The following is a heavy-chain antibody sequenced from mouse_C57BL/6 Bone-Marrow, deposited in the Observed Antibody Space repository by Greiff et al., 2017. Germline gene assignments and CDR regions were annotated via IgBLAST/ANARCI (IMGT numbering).Heavy chain of an antibody. V-gene: IGHV5-4*01. J-gene: IGHJ4*01. CDR3: ARGDGYPYAMEY. Sequence: EVQVVESGGGLVKPGGSLKLSCAASGFAFSSYAMTWVRQTPEKRLEWVATISDGGSYTYYQANLKGRFTLSRDNAQNNLYLQMSKLKSEDTAIYFWARGDGYPYAMEYWGQGTSVTVSS. CDR1: GFAFSSYA. CDR2: ISDGGSYT. D-gene: IGHD2-3*01.